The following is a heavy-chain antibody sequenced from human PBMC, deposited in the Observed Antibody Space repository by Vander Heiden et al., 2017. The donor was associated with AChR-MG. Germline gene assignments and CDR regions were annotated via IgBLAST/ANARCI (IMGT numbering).Heavy chain of an antibody. CDR2: IIPILGIA. Sequence: QVQLVQSGAAVKKPGSSVKVSCKASGGTVSSSAISWVRQAPGQGLEWMGRIIPILGIANYAQKFQGRVTITADKSTSTAYMELSSLRSEDTAVYYCARRRSSIVGATTFYFDYWGQGTLVTVSS. CDR3: ARRRSSIVGATTFYFDY. V-gene: IGHV1-69*04. CDR1: GGTVSSSA. D-gene: IGHD1-26*01. J-gene: IGHJ4*02.